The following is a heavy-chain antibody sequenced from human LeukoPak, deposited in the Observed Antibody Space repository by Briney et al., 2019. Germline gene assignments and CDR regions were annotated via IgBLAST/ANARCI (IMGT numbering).Heavy chain of an antibody. D-gene: IGHD3-3*01. J-gene: IGHJ4*02. V-gene: IGHV4-59*08. CDR2: IYDSGNT. CDR1: GGSISGYY. CDR3: ARGDRITISGVTIGGYFDF. Sequence: SETLSLTSTVSGGSISGYYWSWIRQPPGKGLEWIGYIYDSGNTKYNSSLKSRVTISADTSKNQFSLKLSSVTAADTAVYYCARGDRITISGVTIGGYFDFWGQGILVTVTS.